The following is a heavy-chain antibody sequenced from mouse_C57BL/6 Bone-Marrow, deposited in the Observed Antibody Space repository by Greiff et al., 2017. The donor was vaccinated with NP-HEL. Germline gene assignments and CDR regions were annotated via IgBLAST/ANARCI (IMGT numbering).Heavy chain of an antibody. V-gene: IGHV5-9-1*02. CDR2: ISSGGDYI. CDR3: TRAPTGTYFDY. Sequence: VQLKESGEGLVKPGGSLKLSCAASGFTFSSYAMSWVRQTPEKRLEWVAYISSGGDYIYYADTVKGRFTISRDNARNTLYLQMSSLKSEDTAMYYCTRAPTGTYFDYWGQGTTLTVSS. D-gene: IGHD4-1*02. CDR1: GFTFSSYA. J-gene: IGHJ2*01.